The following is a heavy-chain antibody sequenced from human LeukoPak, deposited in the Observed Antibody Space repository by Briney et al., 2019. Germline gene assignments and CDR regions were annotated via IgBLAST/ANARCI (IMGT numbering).Heavy chain of an antibody. V-gene: IGHV1-8*03. CDR1: GYTFTSYD. D-gene: IGHD3-16*01. J-gene: IGHJ5*01. CDR2: MNPNSGNT. CDR3: AREGAWGGSVNWFDS. Sequence: GASVKVSCKASGYTFTSYDINWVRQATGQGLEWMGWMNPNSGNTGYAQKFQGRVTITADKSTSTAYMELSSLRPDDTALYYCAREGAWGGSVNWFDSWGQGTLVTVSS.